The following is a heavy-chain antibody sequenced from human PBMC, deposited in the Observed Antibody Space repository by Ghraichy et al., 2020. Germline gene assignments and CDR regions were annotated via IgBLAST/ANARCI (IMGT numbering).Heavy chain of an antibody. CDR1: GFRFRKNW. J-gene: IGHJ6*02. D-gene: IGHD2-15*01. CDR2: IHPGVSEK. CDR3: AGELTRYYGMDV. Sequence: GGSLRLYCAGSGFRFRKNWMSWARQAPGKGLECVAKIHPGVSEKEYADSVRGRFTISRDNAKNSVYLQMNSLRAEDTAVYYCAGELTRYYGMDVWGQGTTVTVSS. V-gene: IGHV3-7*04.